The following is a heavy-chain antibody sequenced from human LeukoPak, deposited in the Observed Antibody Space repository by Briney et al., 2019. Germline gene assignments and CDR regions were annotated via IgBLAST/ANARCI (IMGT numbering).Heavy chain of an antibody. CDR2: INTDGSNT. D-gene: IGHD2-2*01. Sequence: PGGSLRLSCAASGFTFSSFWMHWVRQAPGKGPVWVSRINTDGSNTIYADSVKGRFTISRDNAKNSLFLQMNSLRAEDTAVYYCASGGDCSSTSCYGTWYFDLWGRGTLVTVSS. J-gene: IGHJ2*01. V-gene: IGHV3-74*01. CDR3: ASGGDCSSTSCYGTWYFDL. CDR1: GFTFSSFW.